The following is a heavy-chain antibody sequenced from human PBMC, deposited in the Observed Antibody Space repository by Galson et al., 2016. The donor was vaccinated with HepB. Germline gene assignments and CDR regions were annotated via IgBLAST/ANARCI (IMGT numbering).Heavy chain of an antibody. D-gene: IGHD3-22*01. CDR2: ISGSGQNT. V-gene: IGHV3-23*01. CDR1: GFTFSSHA. CDR3: ARVGPSGYFFDY. J-gene: IGHJ4*02. Sequence: SLRLSCAASGFTFSSHAMSWVRQAPGKGLEWVSAISGSGQNTYYRDSVEGRFTSSRDNSKNTLYLQMNSLRAEDTATYFCARVGPSGYFFDYWGQGALVTVSS.